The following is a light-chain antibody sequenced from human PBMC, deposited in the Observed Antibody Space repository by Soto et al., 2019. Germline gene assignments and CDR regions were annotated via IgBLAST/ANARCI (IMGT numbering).Light chain of an antibody. CDR3: QQHGNSPWT. CDR1: QTVRNSY. Sequence: ETVLTQSPGTLSLSPGERATLSCRASQTVRNSYVAWYQHKPGQAPRVLIHAAYSRTTGIPDRFSGSGSGTEFTLTISRLEPEDFAVYYCQQHGNSPWTFGQGTKVEI. V-gene: IGKV3-20*01. J-gene: IGKJ1*01. CDR2: AAY.